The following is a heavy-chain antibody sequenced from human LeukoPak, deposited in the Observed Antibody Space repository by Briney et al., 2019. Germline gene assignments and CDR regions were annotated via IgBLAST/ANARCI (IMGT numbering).Heavy chain of an antibody. J-gene: IGHJ4*02. CDR1: GFTFTTYR. Sequence: GGSLRLSCAASGFTFTTYRMEWVRQAPGKGLEWVSSISSSSSYTYYADSVKGRFTISRDNAKNSLYLQMNSLRAEDTAVYYCAKERATTTTFDYWGQGTLITVSS. D-gene: IGHD1-26*01. V-gene: IGHV3-21*04. CDR2: ISSSSSYT. CDR3: AKERATTTTFDY.